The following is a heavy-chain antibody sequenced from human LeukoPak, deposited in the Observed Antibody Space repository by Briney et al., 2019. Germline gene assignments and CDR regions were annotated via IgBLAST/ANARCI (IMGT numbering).Heavy chain of an antibody. D-gene: IGHD3-10*01. J-gene: IGHJ5*02. CDR1: GFTFNNAW. Sequence: GGSLRLSCAASGFTFNNAWMSWVRQAPGKGLEWVGRRKSKTDGGTTDYAAPVKGRFAISRDDSKNTVYLQMNSLKTEDTAVYYCTTTGYYGSGIIHPWGQGTLVTVSS. CDR2: RKSKTDGGTT. V-gene: IGHV3-15*01. CDR3: TTTGYYGSGIIHP.